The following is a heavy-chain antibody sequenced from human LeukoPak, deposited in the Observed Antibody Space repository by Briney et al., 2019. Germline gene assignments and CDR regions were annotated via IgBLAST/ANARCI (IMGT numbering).Heavy chain of an antibody. Sequence: GGSLRLSCAASGFTFSSYWMSWVRQAPGKGLEWVANIKQDGSEKYYVDSVKGRFTISRDNAKNSLYLQMNSLRAEDTAVYYCARDPPSGMGRVRGAYCFDYWGQGTLVTVSS. CDR1: GFTFSSYW. J-gene: IGHJ4*02. CDR2: IKQDGSEK. CDR3: ARDPPSGMGRVRGAYCFDY. D-gene: IGHD5-24*01. V-gene: IGHV3-7*01.